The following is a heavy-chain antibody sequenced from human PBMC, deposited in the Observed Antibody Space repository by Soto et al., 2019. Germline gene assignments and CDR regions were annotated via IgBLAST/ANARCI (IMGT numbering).Heavy chain of an antibody. CDR3: TRLFATYYYYIDV. V-gene: IGHV3-23*01. CDR1: GFVFGNSA. Sequence: EVQLLESGGRGIQPGGSRTVSCAASGFVFGNSAMSWVGRAPGKGLEWVSAITPIATESNTFSADSVKGRFTISRDDSQNTLYLQMNSLRGEDTAVYYCTRLFATYYYYIDVWGNGTTVTVSS. CDR2: ITPIATESNT. J-gene: IGHJ6*03.